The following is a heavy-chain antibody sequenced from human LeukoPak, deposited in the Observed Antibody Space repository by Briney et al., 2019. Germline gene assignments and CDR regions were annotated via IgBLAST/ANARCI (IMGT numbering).Heavy chain of an antibody. CDR1: GDSISSSNSY. CDR2: ITSSGGST. V-gene: IGHV3-23*01. D-gene: IGHD3-10*02. CDR3: ARDLCWGCFDD. J-gene: IGHJ4*02. Sequence: PSETLSLTCTVSGDSISSSNSYWGWIRQAPGKGLEWVSAITSSGGSTYYGDSVKGRFTISRDNSRNTLYLQMNSLRVDDTAVYYCARDLCWGCFDDWGQGNLVTVSS.